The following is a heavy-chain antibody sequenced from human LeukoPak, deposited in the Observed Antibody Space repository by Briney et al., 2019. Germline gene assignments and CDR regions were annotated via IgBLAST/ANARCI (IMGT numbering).Heavy chain of an antibody. V-gene: IGHV3-21*01. D-gene: IGHD2-15*01. CDR2: ISSSSSYI. CDR1: GFTFSSYS. CDR3: ARDGGEDSGGSCYFDY. J-gene: IGHJ4*02. Sequence: GGSLRLSCAASGFTFSSYSMNWVRQAPGKGLEWVSSISSSSSYIYYADSVKGRFTISRDNAKNSLYLQMNSLRAEDTAVYYCARDGGEDSGGSCYFDYWGQGTLVTVSS.